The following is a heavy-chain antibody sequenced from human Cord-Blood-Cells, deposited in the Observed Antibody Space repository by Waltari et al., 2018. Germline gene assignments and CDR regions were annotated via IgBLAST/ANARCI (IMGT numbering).Heavy chain of an antibody. CDR2: ISYDGSNK. D-gene: IGHD6-6*01. CDR1: GFTFSSYG. V-gene: IGHV3-30*18. Sequence: QVQLVESGGGVVQPGRSLRLSCAASGFTFSSYGMHWVRQAPGKGLEWVAVISYDGSNKYYADSVKGRFTISRDNSKNTLYLQMNSLRAEDTAVYYCAKEYSSSSEDYWGQGTLVTVSS. J-gene: IGHJ4*02. CDR3: AKEYSSSSEDY.